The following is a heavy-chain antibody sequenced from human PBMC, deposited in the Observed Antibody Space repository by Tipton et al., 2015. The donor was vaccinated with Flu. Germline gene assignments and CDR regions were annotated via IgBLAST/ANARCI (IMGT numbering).Heavy chain of an antibody. J-gene: IGHJ4*02. Sequence: SLRLSCAASGIILSKFAVSWVRQSPGGGLEWVSTISARGATTYYADSVRGRFTISRDNSSHTVSLQMTTLRAADTARYFCVKSPLSVTAYFDYWGQGSQVTVSS. V-gene: IGHV3-23*01. CDR3: VKSPLSVTAYFDY. CDR1: GIILSKFA. CDR2: ISARGATT. D-gene: IGHD2-21*02.